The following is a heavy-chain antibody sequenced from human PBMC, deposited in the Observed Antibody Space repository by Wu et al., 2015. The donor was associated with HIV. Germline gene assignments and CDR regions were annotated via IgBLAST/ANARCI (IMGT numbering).Heavy chain of an antibody. D-gene: IGHD1-1*01. CDR2: VSPNTGGT. Sequence: QVQLVQSGAEVKKSGASVKVSCKASGYTFTDFFIHWVRQAPGQGLEWMGWVSPNTGGTNYAQKFQGRVTMTRDTSINTAYMELTSLTSDDTAMYYCASLERMDVWGQGTTVTVSS. CDR1: GYTFTDFF. V-gene: IGHV1-2*02. J-gene: IGHJ6*02. CDR3: ASLERMDV.